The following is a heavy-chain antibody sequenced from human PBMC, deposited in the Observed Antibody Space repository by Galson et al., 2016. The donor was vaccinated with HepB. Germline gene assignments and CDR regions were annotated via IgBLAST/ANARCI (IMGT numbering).Heavy chain of an antibody. D-gene: IGHD3-9*01. CDR3: ARDKYDTLTAYAYFDL. V-gene: IGHV3-53*01. J-gene: IGHJ2*01. CDR1: GFTVSSHY. CDR2: IYSGGST. Sequence: SLRLSCAASGFTVSSHYMSWVRQAPGKGLEWVSVIYSGGSTYYADSVKGRFTISRDNSNNTLSLQMNSLRAEDTDLYYCARDKYDTLTAYAYFDLWGRGTLVTVSS.